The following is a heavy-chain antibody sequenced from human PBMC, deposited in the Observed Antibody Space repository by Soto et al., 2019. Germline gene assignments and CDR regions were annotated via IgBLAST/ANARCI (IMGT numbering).Heavy chain of an antibody. J-gene: IGHJ6*02. V-gene: IGHV4-4*02. D-gene: IGHD2-2*01. CDR2: IYHSGST. CDR3: ARDKQGSIVVVPAATQGGDSYGMDV. Sequence: SLTCAVSGGSISSSNWWSWVRQPPGKGLEWIGEIYHSGSTNYNPSLKSRVTISVDKSKNQFSLKLSSVTAADTAVYYCARDKQGSIVVVPAATQGGDSYGMDVWGQGTTVTVSS. CDR1: GGSISSSNW.